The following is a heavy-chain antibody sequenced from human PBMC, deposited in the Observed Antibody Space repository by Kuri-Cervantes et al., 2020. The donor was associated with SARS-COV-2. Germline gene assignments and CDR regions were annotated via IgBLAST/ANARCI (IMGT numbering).Heavy chain of an antibody. D-gene: IGHD1-26*01. CDR1: GFTFRSYS. Sequence: GESLKISCAASGFTFRSYSMTWVRQAPGKGLEWVTSISSSSSYIYYAVSVKGRFTISRDNSKNSLYLQMNSLRAEDTAVYYCARVGATNPVVDYWGQGTLVTVSS. CDR3: ARVGATNPVVDY. J-gene: IGHJ4*02. V-gene: IGHV3-21*03. CDR2: ISSSSSYI.